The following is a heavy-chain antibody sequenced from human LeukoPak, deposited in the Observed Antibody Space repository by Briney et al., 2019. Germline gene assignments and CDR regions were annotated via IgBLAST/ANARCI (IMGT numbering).Heavy chain of an antibody. D-gene: IGHD2-2*01. V-gene: IGHV4-34*01. CDR3: ARGLGNCSSTSCYHPGKYYFDY. J-gene: IGHJ4*02. CDR2: INHSGST. CDR1: GGSFSGYY. Sequence: SETLSLTCAVYGGSFSGYYWSWIRQPPGKGLEWIGEINHSGSTNYNLSLKSRVTISVDTSKNQFSLKLSSVTAADTAVYYCARGLGNCSSTSCYHPGKYYFDYWGQGTLVTVSS.